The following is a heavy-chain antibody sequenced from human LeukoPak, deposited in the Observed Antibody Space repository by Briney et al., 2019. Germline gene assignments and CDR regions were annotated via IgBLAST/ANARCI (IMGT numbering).Heavy chain of an antibody. V-gene: IGHV3-30-3*01. CDR2: ISYDGSNK. CDR1: GFTFSSYA. D-gene: IGHD6-19*01. J-gene: IGHJ4*02. CDR3: ARYNSGYDY. Sequence: GRSLRLSCAASGFTFSSYAMHWVRQAPGKGLEWVAVISYDGSNKYYADSVKGRFTISRDNSKNTLYLQMNSLRVEDTALYYCARYNSGYDYWGQGTLVTVSS.